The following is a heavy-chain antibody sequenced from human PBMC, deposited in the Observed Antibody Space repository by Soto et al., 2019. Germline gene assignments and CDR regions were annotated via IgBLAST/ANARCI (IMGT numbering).Heavy chain of an antibody. Sequence: QVQLVESGGGVVQPGRSLRLSCAASGFTFSSYGMHWARQAPGEGLEWVAVISYDGNRKYYADSVKGRFTISRVFSKNTVDLHMNSLRVEDTAVYFCARKGYGGRWSLDYWGQGILVTVSS. CDR2: ISYDGNRK. CDR3: ARKGYGGRWSLDY. V-gene: IGHV3-30*03. D-gene: IGHD6-13*01. CDR1: GFTFSSYG. J-gene: IGHJ4*02.